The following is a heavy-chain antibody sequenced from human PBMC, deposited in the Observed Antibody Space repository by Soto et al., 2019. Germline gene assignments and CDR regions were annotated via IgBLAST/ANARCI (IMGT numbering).Heavy chain of an antibody. CDR1: GYTFTGYY. Sequence: ASVKVSCKASGYTFTGYYMHWVRQAPGQGLEWMGWINPNSGGTNYAQKFQGRVTMTRDTSISTAYMELSRLRSDDTAVYYCARGLAGRGYSYGYDYWGQGTLVTVSS. CDR2: INPNSGGT. CDR3: ARGLAGRGYSYGYDY. D-gene: IGHD5-18*01. J-gene: IGHJ4*02. V-gene: IGHV1-2*02.